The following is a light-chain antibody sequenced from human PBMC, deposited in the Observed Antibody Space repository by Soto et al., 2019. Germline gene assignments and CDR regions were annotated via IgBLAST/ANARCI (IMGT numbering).Light chain of an antibody. J-gene: IGLJ2*01. Sequence: QSVLPQPPSVSGAPGQRVTISCTGNSSNIGAGFDVHWYQQLPGTAPQLLIYDNSHRPSGVPDRFSGSKSGTSASLAINGLQAEDETDYYCQSYDSRLSAVVFGGGTKVTVL. V-gene: IGLV1-40*01. CDR2: DNS. CDR1: SSNIGAGFD. CDR3: QSYDSRLSAVV.